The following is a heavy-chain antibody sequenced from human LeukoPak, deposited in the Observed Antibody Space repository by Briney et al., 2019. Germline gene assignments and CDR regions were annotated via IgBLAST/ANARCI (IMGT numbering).Heavy chain of an antibody. CDR2: IYPGYSDA. V-gene: IGHV5-51*01. D-gene: IGHD6-13*01. CDR1: GYKLTNNW. Sequence: GESLKISCQISGYKLTNNWIGRVRQVPAKGLEWIGLIYPGYSDAKYSPSFQGQVTLSVDASISTAYLQLSGLRASDTAIYYCVRFALTSSLDHWGQGTLVTVSS. CDR3: VRFALTSSLDH. J-gene: IGHJ5*02.